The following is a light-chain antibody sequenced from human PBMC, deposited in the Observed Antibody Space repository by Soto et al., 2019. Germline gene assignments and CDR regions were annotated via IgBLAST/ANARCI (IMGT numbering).Light chain of an antibody. Sequence: QSALTQPPSVSAAPGRRVTISCSGNSSNIGNNVVSWYQQFPGTAPRLLIYDNSMRPSGIPDRFSGSKSGTSATLGITGLQTGDEADYYCGTWDTSLSAGRAVFGGGTQLTVL. CDR2: DNS. CDR1: SSNIGNNV. CDR3: GTWDTSLSAGRAV. V-gene: IGLV1-51*01. J-gene: IGLJ7*01.